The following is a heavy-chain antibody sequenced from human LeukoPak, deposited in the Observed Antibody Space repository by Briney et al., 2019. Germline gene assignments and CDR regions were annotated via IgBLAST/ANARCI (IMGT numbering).Heavy chain of an antibody. CDR1: GFTFSSYW. CDR2: IKQDGSEK. D-gene: IGHD1-26*01. CDR3: ARGGYSGSYYGEFDY. Sequence: PGGSLRLSCAASGFTFSSYWMSWVRQAPGKGLEWVANIKQDGSEKYYVDSVKGRFTISRDNAKNSLYLQMNSLRAEDTAVYYCARGGYSGSYYGEFDYWGQGTLVTVSS. V-gene: IGHV3-7*03. J-gene: IGHJ4*02.